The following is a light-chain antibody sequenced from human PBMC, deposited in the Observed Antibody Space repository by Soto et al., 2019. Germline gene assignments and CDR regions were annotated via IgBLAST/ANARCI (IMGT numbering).Light chain of an antibody. CDR1: SNDVGGYNY. V-gene: IGLV2-14*01. CDR3: SSYTSSSTDVV. CDR2: EVS. Sequence: QSALTQPASVSGSPGQSITISCTGTSNDVGGYNYVSWYQQHPGTAPKLMIYEVSNRPSGVSDRFSGSKSGNTASLTISGLQAEDEADYYCSSYTSSSTDVVFGGGTKLTVL. J-gene: IGLJ2*01.